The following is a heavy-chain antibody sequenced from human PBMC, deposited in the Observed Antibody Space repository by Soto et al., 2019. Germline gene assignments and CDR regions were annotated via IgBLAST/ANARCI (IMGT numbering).Heavy chain of an antibody. Sequence: QVQLVESGGGVVQPGRSLRLSCAASGFTFSSYGMHWVRQAPGKGLEWVAVISYDGSNKYYADSVKGRFTISRDNSKNTLYLQMNSLRAEDTAVYYCAKDLHRTTSYYGMDVWGQGTTVTVSS. CDR3: AKDLHRTTSYYGMDV. CDR2: ISYDGSNK. V-gene: IGHV3-30*18. CDR1: GFTFSSYG. D-gene: IGHD1-7*01. J-gene: IGHJ6*02.